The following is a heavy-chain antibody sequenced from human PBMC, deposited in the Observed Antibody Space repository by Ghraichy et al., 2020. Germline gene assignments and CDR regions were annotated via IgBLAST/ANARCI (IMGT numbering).Heavy chain of an antibody. D-gene: IGHD3-10*01. CDR1: GSTLSDLS. V-gene: IGHV1-24*01. CDR2: FDPEDGET. Sequence: ASVKVSCKVCGSTLSDLSMLWVRQSPGKGLEWMGGFDPEDGETIYAQKFQGRVTMTEDTSTDTAYMELSSLRSEDTAVYYCATVLGRATVIPGGFDYWGQGTLVTVSS. J-gene: IGHJ4*02. CDR3: ATVLGRATVIPGGFDY.